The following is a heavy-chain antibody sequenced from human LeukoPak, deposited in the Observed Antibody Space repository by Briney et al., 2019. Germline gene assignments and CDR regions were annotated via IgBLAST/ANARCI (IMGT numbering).Heavy chain of an antibody. V-gene: IGHV3-23*01. D-gene: IGHD3-9*01. CDR3: AKATHDILTGSNPDY. CDR2: ISGSGGST. Sequence: PGGSLRLSCAASGFTFSSYAMSWVRQAPGKGLEWVSAISGSGGSTYYADAVKGRFTISRDNSKNTLYLQMNSLRAEDTAVYYCAKATHDILTGSNPDYWGQGTLVTVSS. CDR1: GFTFSSYA. J-gene: IGHJ4*02.